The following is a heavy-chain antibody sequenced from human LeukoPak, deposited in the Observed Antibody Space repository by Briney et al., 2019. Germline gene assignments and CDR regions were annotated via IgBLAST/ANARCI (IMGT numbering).Heavy chain of an antibody. V-gene: IGHV4-59*08. CDR1: GGSISSYY. D-gene: IGHD5-12*01. J-gene: IGHJ3*02. Sequence: SETLSLTCPVSGGSISSYYWSWIRQPPGKGLEWIGVIYYSGSTNYNPSLKSRVTISVDTSKNQFSLKLSSVTAAHTAVYYCARHSPIVATIRRDAFDIWGQGTMVTVSS. CDR2: IYYSGST. CDR3: ARHSPIVATIRRDAFDI.